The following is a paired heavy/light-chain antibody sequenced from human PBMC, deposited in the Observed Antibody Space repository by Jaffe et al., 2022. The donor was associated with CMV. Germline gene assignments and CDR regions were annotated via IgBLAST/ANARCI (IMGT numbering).Heavy chain of an antibody. J-gene: IGHJ3*02. CDR2: IYPGDSDT. CDR1: GYSFTSYW. Sequence: EVQLVQSGAEVKKPGESLKISCKGSGYSFTSYWIGWVRQMPGKGLEWMGIIYPGDSDTRYSPSFQGQVTISADKSISTAYLQWSSLKASDTAMYYCASWYYDILTGYRFDAFDIWGQGTMVTVSS. CDR3: ASWYYDILTGYRFDAFDI. V-gene: IGHV5-51*01. D-gene: IGHD3-9*01.
Light chain of an antibody. J-gene: IGKJ3*01. CDR3: MQSIQLPPT. Sequence: DIVMTQTPLSLSVTPGQPASISCKSSQSLLHSDGKTYLYWYLQKPGQSPQLLIYEVSNRFSGVPDRFSGSGSGTDFTLKISRVEAEDVGVYYCMQSIQLPPTFGPGTKVDIK. V-gene: IGKV2D-29*02. CDR1: QSLLHSDGKTY. CDR2: EVS.